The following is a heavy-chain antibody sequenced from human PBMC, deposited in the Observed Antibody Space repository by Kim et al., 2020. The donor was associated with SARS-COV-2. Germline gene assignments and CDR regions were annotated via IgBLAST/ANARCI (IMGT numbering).Heavy chain of an antibody. CDR3: ARVNYYGSGSYYKYYYYYGMDV. D-gene: IGHD3-10*01. CDR2: IYPGDSDT. Sequence: GESLKISCKGSGYSFTSYWIGWVRQMPGKGLEWMGIIYPGDSDTRYSPSFQGQVTISADKSISTAYLQWSSLKASDTAMYYCARVNYYGSGSYYKYYYYYGMDVWGQGTTVTVSS. J-gene: IGHJ6*02. V-gene: IGHV5-51*01. CDR1: GYSFTSYW.